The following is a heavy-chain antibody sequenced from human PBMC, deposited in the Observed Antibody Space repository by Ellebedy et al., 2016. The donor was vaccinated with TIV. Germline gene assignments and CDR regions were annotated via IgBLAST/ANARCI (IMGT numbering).Heavy chain of an antibody. Sequence: GESLKISCKGSGYSFTSYWIGWVRQMPGKGLEWMGIIYPGDSDTRYSPSFQGQVTISADKSISTAYLQWSSLKASDTAMYYCASGGWYDYYGSGSPFVYWGQGTLVTVSS. D-gene: IGHD3-10*01. CDR3: ASGGWYDYYGSGSPFVY. V-gene: IGHV5-51*01. CDR1: GYSFTSYW. J-gene: IGHJ4*02. CDR2: IYPGDSDT.